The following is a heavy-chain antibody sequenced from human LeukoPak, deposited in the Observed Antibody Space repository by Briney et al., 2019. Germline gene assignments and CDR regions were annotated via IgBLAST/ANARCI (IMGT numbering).Heavy chain of an antibody. CDR1: GGSISSYY. Sequence: SETLSLTCTVSGGSISSYYWSWIRQPAGKGLEWIGRIYTSGSTNYNPSLKSRVTMSVDTSKNQFSLKLSSVTAADTAVYYCARDVHGVFGVVTQRGHWFDPWGQGTLVTVSS. CDR3: ARDVHGVFGVVTQRGHWFDP. V-gene: IGHV4-4*07. CDR2: IYTSGST. J-gene: IGHJ5*02. D-gene: IGHD3-3*01.